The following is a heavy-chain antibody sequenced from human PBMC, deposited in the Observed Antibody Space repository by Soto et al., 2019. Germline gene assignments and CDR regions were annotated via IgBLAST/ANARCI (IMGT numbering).Heavy chain of an antibody. CDR2: IYYTGKT. CDR1: GDSLTSYY. Sequence: QVQLQESGPGLVKPSETLSLTCSVSGDSLTSYYWTWVRQPPGKGLEWIGYIYYTGKTNYNPSLKSRVTISMDLPKNQFSLELRSLTAADTAVYYCARIILTGYYGLEPWGQGTLVIVSA. CDR3: ARIILTGYYGLEP. V-gene: IGHV4-59*01. J-gene: IGHJ5*02. D-gene: IGHD3-9*01.